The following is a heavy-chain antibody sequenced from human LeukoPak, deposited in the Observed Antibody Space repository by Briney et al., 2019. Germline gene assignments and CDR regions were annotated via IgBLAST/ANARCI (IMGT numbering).Heavy chain of an antibody. CDR3: AAVDFDWLFHPIDY. J-gene: IGHJ4*02. Sequence: GGSLRLSCAASGFTFSSYGMHWVRQAPGKGLEWVAVISYDGSNKYYADSVKGRFTISRDNSKNTLYLQMNSLRAEDTAVYYCAAVDFDWLFHPIDYWGQGTLVTVSS. D-gene: IGHD3-9*01. CDR1: GFTFSSYG. V-gene: IGHV3-30*03. CDR2: ISYDGSNK.